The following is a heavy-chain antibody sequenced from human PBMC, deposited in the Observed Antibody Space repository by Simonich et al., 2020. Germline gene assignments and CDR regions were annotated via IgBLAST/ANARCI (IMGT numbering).Heavy chain of an antibody. CDR1: GGSISSYY. J-gene: IGHJ4*02. CDR2: IYYSGST. V-gene: IGHV4-59*01. D-gene: IGHD2-15*01. Sequence: QVQLQESGPGLVKPSETLSLTCTVSGGSISSYYWSWIRQPPGKGLEWIGDIYYSGSTNYNPSLKSRVTIAVDTSKNQFSLKLSSVTAADTAVYYCARGRLYFDYWGQGTLVTVSS. CDR3: ARGRLYFDY.